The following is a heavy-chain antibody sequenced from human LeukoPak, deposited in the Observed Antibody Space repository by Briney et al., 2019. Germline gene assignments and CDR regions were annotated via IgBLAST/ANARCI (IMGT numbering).Heavy chain of an antibody. V-gene: IGHV3-30*18. Sequence: PGRSLRLSCAASGFTFSSYGMHWVRQAPGKGLEWVAVISYDGSNKYYADSVKGRFTISRDNSKNTLYLQMNSLRAEDTAVYYCAKAPNLTMVRGVIIKTLDYYYYYGMDVWGQGTTVTVSS. D-gene: IGHD3-10*01. CDR3: AKAPNLTMVRGVIIKTLDYYYYYGMDV. J-gene: IGHJ6*02. CDR2: ISYDGSNK. CDR1: GFTFSSYG.